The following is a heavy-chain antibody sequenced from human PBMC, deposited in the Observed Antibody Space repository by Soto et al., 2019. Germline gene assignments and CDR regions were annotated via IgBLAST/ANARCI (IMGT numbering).Heavy chain of an antibody. D-gene: IGHD6-19*01. J-gene: IGHJ3*02. CDR2: IKQDGSEK. V-gene: IGHV3-7*01. CDR3: ATKPGSSGWSSSFFDI. CDR1: GFTFSSYW. Sequence: GESLKISCAASGFTFSSYWMSWVRQAPGKGLEWVANIKQDGSEKYYVDSVKGRFTISRDNAKNSLYLQMNSLRAEDTAVYYCATKPGSSGWSSSFFDIWGQGTMVTVSS.